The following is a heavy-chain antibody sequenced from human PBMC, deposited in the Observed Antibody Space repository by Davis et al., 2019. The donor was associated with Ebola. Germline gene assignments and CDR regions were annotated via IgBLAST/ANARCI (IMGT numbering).Heavy chain of an antibody. J-gene: IGHJ4*02. CDR1: GYIFTTYA. CDR2: INAGNGDT. V-gene: IGHV1-3*01. Sequence: AASVKVSCKASGYIFTTYAIHWVRQAPGQRLEWMGWINAGNGDTKSSQKLQGRVTMTTDTSTSTAYMELRSLRSDDTAVYYCARDSSGDNNWGQGTLVTVSS. CDR3: ARDSSGDNN. D-gene: IGHD6-19*01.